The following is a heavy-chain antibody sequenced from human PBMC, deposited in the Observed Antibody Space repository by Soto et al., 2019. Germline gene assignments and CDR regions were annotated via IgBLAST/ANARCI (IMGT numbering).Heavy chain of an antibody. CDR3: ATDILTGYRNYYDGMDV. V-gene: IGHV4-39*01. J-gene: IGHJ6*02. Sequence: QLQLQESGPGLGKPSETLSLTCTVSGGSISSSSYYWGWIRQPPGKGLEWIGSIYYSGSTYYNPSLKSRVTITVDTSNNHFSLELSSVTAADTAVYYCATDILTGYRNYYDGMDVWGQGTTVTVSS. CDR2: IYYSGST. CDR1: GGSISSSSYY. D-gene: IGHD3-9*01.